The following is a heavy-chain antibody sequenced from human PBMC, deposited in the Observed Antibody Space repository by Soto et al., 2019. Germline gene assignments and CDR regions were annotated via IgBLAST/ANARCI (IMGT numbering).Heavy chain of an antibody. CDR3: ASSYDSSGYDAFDF. D-gene: IGHD3-22*01. CDR1: VVSVSSGDYY. Sequence: SETLSLTCAVSVVSVSSGDYYCGWIRQPPWKGLELIGYIYYNGGTYYNPSPKSRAFISIDTSENQFSLKLSSVTAADTAVYYCASSYDSSGYDAFDFLGQGTMVTVS. CDR2: IYYNGGT. J-gene: IGHJ3*01. V-gene: IGHV4-30-4*01.